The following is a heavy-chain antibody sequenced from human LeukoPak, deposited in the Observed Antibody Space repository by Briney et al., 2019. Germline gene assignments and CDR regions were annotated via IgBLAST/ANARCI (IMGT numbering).Heavy chain of an antibody. CDR2: ISYDGSNK. CDR1: GFTFSSYA. D-gene: IGHD5-18*01. V-gene: IGHV3-30*04. J-gene: IGHJ3*02. CDR3: AKSSGRYSYDARFDAFDI. Sequence: PGGSLRLSCAASGFTFSSYAMHWVRQAPGKGLEWVAVISYDGSNKYSADSVKGRFTISGDNSKNTLYLQMNSLRAEDTAVYYCAKSSGRYSYDARFDAFDIWGQGTMVTVSS.